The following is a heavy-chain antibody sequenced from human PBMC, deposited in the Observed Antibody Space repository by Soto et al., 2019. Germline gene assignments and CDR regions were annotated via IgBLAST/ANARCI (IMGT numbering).Heavy chain of an antibody. J-gene: IGHJ3*02. V-gene: IGHV3-7*01. Sequence: GGSLRLSCAASGFTFSSYWMSWVRQAPGKGLEWVANIKQDGSEKHYVDSVRGRFTISRDNAKNLVYLQMNSLRVEDTAVYYCARIRGIFMEAWHDAFDIWGQGTMVTVSS. CDR3: ARIRGIFMEAWHDAFDI. CDR1: GFTFSSYW. D-gene: IGHD3-3*01. CDR2: IKQDGSEK.